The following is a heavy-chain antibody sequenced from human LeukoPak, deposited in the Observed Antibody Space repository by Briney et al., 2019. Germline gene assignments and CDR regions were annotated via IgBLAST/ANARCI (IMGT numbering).Heavy chain of an antibody. CDR3: ARDWDPYGMDV. J-gene: IGHJ6*02. D-gene: IGHD1-26*01. CDR1: GYSISSGYY. Sequence: SETLSLTCTVSGYSISSGYYWGWIRQPPGKGLEWIGSIYHSGSTYYNPSLKSRVTISVDTSKNQFSLKLSSVTAADTAVYYCARDWDPYGMDVWGQGTTVTVSS. V-gene: IGHV4-38-2*02. CDR2: IYHSGST.